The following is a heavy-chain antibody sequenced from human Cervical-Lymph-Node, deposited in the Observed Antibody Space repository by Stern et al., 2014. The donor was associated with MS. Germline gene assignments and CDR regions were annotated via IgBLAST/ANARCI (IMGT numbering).Heavy chain of an antibody. CDR2: IYPDDSDI. D-gene: IGHD1-1*01. J-gene: IGHJ6*02. V-gene: IGHV5-51*03. CDR3: ARPPPRRKWDDPNYGMDV. CDR1: GYTFTNNW. Sequence: EVHLVESGAEVKKPGESLKISCKGSGYTFTNNWIAWVRQMPGKGLEWMGIIYPDDSDIRYSPSLQGPVTISADKSISIASLQWSSLKAADSAVYYCARPPPRRKWDDPNYGMDVWGQGTTVTVSS.